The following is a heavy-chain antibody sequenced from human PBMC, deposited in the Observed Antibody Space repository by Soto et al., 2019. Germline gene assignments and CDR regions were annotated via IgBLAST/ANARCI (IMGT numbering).Heavy chain of an antibody. CDR1: GVAISSYY. CDR2: IYYSGST. D-gene: IGHD6-13*01. Sequence: TLPLTCTRSGVAISSYYCRWIRHPPGEGLEWIGYIYYSGSTNYNPSLKSRVTISVDTSKNQLSLKLSSVTAADTGVYYCARGHSSSWGRWFDPWGQGTLVTVS. J-gene: IGHJ5*02. CDR3: ARGHSSSWGRWFDP. V-gene: IGHV4-59*01.